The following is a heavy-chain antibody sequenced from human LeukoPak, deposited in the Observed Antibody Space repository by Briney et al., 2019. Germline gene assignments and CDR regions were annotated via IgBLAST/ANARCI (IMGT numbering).Heavy chain of an antibody. J-gene: IGHJ4*02. CDR1: GYTFTGYY. CDR3: ARDPCNYYDSSGYYYVGRYFDY. D-gene: IGHD3-22*01. Sequence: ASVKVSCKASGYTFTGYYMHWVRQAPGQGLEWMGWINPNSGGTNYAQKFQGRVTMTRDTSISTAYMELSRLRSDDTAVYYCARDPCNYYDSSGYYYVGRYFDYWGQGTLVTVSS. CDR2: INPNSGGT. V-gene: IGHV1-2*02.